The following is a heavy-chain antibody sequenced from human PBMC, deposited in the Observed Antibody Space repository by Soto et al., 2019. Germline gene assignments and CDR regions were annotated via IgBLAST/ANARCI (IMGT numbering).Heavy chain of an antibody. CDR2: INHSGST. D-gene: IGHD6-6*01. V-gene: IGHV4-34*01. CDR1: GGSFSGYY. Sequence: SETLSLTCAVYGGSFSGYYWSWIRQPPGKGLEWIGEINHSGSTNYNPSLKSRVTISVDTSKNQFSLKLSSVTAADTAVYYCARGGAGIAAHRYYYYMDVWGKGTTVTVSS. J-gene: IGHJ6*03. CDR3: ARGGAGIAAHRYYYYMDV.